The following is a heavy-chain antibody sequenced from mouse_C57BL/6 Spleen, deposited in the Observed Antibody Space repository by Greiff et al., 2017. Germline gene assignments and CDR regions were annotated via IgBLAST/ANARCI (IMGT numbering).Heavy chain of an antibody. CDR2: ISDGGSYT. V-gene: IGHV5-4*01. D-gene: IGHD2-3*01. CDR1: GFTFSSYA. J-gene: IGHJ4*01. CDR3: AREDGYYDYYAMDY. Sequence: EVKLVESGGGLVKPGGSLKLSCAASGFTFSSYAMSWVRQTPEKRLEWVATISDGGSYTYYPDNVKGRFTISRDNAKNNLYLQMSHLKSEDTAMYYCAREDGYYDYYAMDYWGQGTSVTVSS.